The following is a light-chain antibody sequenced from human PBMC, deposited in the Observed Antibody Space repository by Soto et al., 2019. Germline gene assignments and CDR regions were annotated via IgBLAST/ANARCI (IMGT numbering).Light chain of an antibody. CDR2: GAS. V-gene: IGKV3-15*01. CDR1: QSVSNN. J-gene: IGKJ2*01. CDR3: HQYNNWPVYT. Sequence: ETVMTQSPATLSVSPGERVTLSCRASQSVSNNLGWYQQKPGQAPRLLIYGASTRATGIPGRFSGSGSGTEFNPTISSLQSEDFAVYYCHQYNNWPVYTFGQGTKLEI.